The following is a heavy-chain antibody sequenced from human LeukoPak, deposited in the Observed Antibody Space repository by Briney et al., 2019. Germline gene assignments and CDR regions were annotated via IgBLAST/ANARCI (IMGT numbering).Heavy chain of an antibody. Sequence: PSETLSLTCAVYGGSFSGYYWSWIRQPPGKGLEWIGEINHSGSTNYNPSLKSRVTISVDTSKNQFSLKLSPVTAADTAVYYCASRPSVVVVAAYYFDYWGQGTLVTVSS. V-gene: IGHV4-34*01. CDR3: ASRPSVVVVAAYYFDY. CDR2: INHSGST. J-gene: IGHJ4*02. D-gene: IGHD2-15*01. CDR1: GGSFSGYY.